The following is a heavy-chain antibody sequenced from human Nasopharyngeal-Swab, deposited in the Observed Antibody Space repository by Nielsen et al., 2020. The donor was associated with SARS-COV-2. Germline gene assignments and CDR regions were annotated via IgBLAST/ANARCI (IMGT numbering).Heavy chain of an antibody. CDR2: VNGNGADT. J-gene: IGHJ4*02. CDR3: AKDLTGYYAPLDQ. Sequence: GESLKISCAASGFTFDRYAMNRVRQTPGKGLEWVSAVNGNGADTYYADSVKGRFTISRDNFKNTIYLHMNSLRAEDTAVYYCAKDLTGYYAPLDQWGQGTLVTVSS. V-gene: IGHV3-23*01. CDR1: GFTFDRYA. D-gene: IGHD3-9*01.